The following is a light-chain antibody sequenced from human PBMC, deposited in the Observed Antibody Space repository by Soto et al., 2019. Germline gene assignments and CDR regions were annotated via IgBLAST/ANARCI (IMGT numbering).Light chain of an antibody. Sequence: QSALTQPTSVSGSPGQSITISCTGNHNDIGTYDYVSWYQQHPGRAPRLLIHGVTTRPSGMSDRFSASKSGLTASLTISGLQPEDEADYYCSSCTSNRIYVFGPGTKVTAL. CDR3: SSCTSNRIYV. CDR2: GVT. V-gene: IGLV2-14*03. J-gene: IGLJ1*01. CDR1: HNDIGTYDY.